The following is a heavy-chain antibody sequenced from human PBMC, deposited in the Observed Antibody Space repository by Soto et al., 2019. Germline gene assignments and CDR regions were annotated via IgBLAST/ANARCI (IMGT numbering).Heavy chain of an antibody. CDR3: ARGPGFYYDSSGGGDY. D-gene: IGHD3-22*01. J-gene: IGHJ4*02. Sequence: QVQLVQSGAEVKKPGSSVKVSCKASGGTFSSYAISWVRQAPGQGLEWMGGIIPIFGTANYAQKFQGRVTVAADESTSTAYMELSSLRAEDTAVYYCARGPGFYYDSSGGGDYWGQGTLVTVSS. CDR2: IIPIFGTA. CDR1: GGTFSSYA. V-gene: IGHV1-69*19.